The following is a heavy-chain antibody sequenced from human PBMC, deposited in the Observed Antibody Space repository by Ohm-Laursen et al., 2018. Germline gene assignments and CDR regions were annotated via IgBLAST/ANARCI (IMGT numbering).Heavy chain of an antibody. CDR2: ISYSGST. V-gene: IGHV4-31*01. CDR3: AGGYQLPYY. CDR1: GGSITSNGYH. D-gene: IGHD2-2*01. Sequence: TLSLTCPVSGGSITSNGYHWSWIRQPPGKGLEWIGYISYSGSTYYNPSLRSLVTISLDTSKNQFSLSLTSVMAADTAIYFCAGGYQLPYYWGQGSLVTVSS. J-gene: IGHJ4*02.